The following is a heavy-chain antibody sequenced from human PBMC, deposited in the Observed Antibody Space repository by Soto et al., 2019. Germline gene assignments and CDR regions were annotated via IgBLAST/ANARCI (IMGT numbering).Heavy chain of an antibody. CDR2: IHGSGSA. J-gene: IGHJ5*02. D-gene: IGHD6-13*01. CDR3: ARSSHKESWFDP. V-gene: IGHV4-4*07. Sequence: RSLTCTVSNGSISNFYWNWIRQSAGKGLEWIGRIHGSGSATYNPSLRSRVTMSVDTSKNQFSLKVNSVTGADTAVYYCARSSHKESWFDPWGQGTLVTVSS. CDR1: NGSISNFY.